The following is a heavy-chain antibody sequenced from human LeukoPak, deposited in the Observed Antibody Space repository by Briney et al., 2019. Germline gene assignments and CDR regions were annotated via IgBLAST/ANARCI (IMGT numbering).Heavy chain of an antibody. D-gene: IGHD6-19*01. Sequence: GGSLRLSCAASGFTFSSYSMNWVRQAPGKGLEWVSSISSSSSYIYYADSVKGRFTISRDNAKNSLYLQMNSLRAEDTAVYYCARGGEAGTGDVVDYWGQGTLVTVSS. CDR3: ARGGEAGTGDVVDY. J-gene: IGHJ4*02. V-gene: IGHV3-21*01. CDR2: ISSSSSYI. CDR1: GFTFSSYS.